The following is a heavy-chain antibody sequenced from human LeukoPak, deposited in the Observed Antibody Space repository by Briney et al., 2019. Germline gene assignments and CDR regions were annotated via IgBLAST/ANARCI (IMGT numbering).Heavy chain of an antibody. D-gene: IGHD4-11*01. V-gene: IGHV1-8*01. CDR1: GYTFTSYD. CDR2: MNPNSGNT. J-gene: IGHJ5*02. CDR3: AIGRRSKGVTTYCFDP. Sequence: GASVKVSCKASGYTFTSYDINWVGQATGQGLEGMGWMNPNSGNTGYAQKFQGRVTMTRNTYISTAYMDLSSLRSEDTAVYYCAIGRRSKGVTTYCFDPRGQGTLGPVS.